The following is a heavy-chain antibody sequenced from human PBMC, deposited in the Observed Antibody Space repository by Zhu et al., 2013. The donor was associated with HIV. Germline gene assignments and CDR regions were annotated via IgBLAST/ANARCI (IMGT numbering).Heavy chain of an antibody. CDR3: ARDLVPHCGGGSCYPGGY. CDR2: ISYDGSNK. Sequence: VQLVESGGGVVQPGRSLRLSCAASGFTFSSYAMHWVRQAPGKGLEWVAVISYDGSNKYYADSVKGRFTISRDDSKNTLYLQMNSLRAEDTAVYYCARDLVPHCGGGSCYPGGYWGQGTLVTVSS. CDR1: GFTFSSYA. V-gene: IGHV3-30-3*01. D-gene: IGHD2-15*01. J-gene: IGHJ4*02.